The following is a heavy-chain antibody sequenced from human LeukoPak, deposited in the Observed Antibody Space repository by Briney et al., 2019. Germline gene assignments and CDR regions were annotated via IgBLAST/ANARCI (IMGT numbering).Heavy chain of an antibody. J-gene: IGHJ6*02. CDR2: VNAYSGYT. CDR3: ARDSAQQLVRYGMDV. CDR1: GYTFTSYG. D-gene: IGHD6-13*01. Sequence: GASVQVSCKPSGYTFTSYGVHWVRQAPGQGLEWMGWVNAYSGYTKYAQNLQDRFTLTTDTSTSTAYMELRSLRSDDTAVYYCARDSAQQLVRYGMDVWGQGTTVTVSS. V-gene: IGHV1-18*01.